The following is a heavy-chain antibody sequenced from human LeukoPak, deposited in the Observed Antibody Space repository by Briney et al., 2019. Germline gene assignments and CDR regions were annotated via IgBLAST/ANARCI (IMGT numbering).Heavy chain of an antibody. V-gene: IGHV3-33*01. CDR2: IWSDGTNK. CDR3: ARDGSSRPEGLD. D-gene: IGHD1-14*01. Sequence: PGRSLRLSCAASGFTFSTYGMHWVRQPPGKGLEWVSIIWSDGTNKYYADSVKGRFTISRDNSKNTLYLQMNSLTVEDTAMYYCARDGSSRPEGLDWGRGTLVTVSS. CDR1: GFTFSTYG. J-gene: IGHJ4*02.